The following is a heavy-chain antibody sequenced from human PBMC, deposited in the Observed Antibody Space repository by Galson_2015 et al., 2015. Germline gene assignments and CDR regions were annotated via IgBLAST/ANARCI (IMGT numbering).Heavy chain of an antibody. CDR3: ARDLVVRGVDHWFDP. Sequence: SCKASGGTFSSYAISWVRQAPGQGLEWMGGIIPIFGTANYAQKFQGRVTITADESTSTAYMELSSLRSEDTAVYYCARDLVVRGVDHWFDPWGQGTLVTVSS. J-gene: IGHJ5*02. CDR1: GGTFSSYA. CDR2: IIPIFGTA. V-gene: IGHV1-69*01. D-gene: IGHD3-10*01.